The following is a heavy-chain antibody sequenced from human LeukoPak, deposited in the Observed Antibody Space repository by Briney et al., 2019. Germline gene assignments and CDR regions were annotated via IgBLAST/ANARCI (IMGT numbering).Heavy chain of an antibody. CDR2: ISSSGSTI. Sequence: GGSLTLSCAASGFTFSDYYMSWIRQAPGKGLERVSYISSSGSTIYYADSVKGRFTISRDNAKNSLYLQMNSLRAEDTAVYYCARDRRHLRGYFDLWGRGTLVTVSS. CDR1: GFTFSDYY. V-gene: IGHV3-11*01. J-gene: IGHJ2*01. CDR3: ARDRRHLRGYFDL.